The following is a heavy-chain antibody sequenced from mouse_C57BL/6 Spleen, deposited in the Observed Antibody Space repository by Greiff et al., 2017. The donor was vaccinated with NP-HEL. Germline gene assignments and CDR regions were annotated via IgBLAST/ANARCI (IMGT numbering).Heavy chain of an antibody. CDR3: AMAYDGYPYYYAMDY. D-gene: IGHD2-3*01. J-gene: IGHJ4*01. CDR2: IDPEDGET. CDR1: GFNIKDYY. Sequence: EVKLQQSGAELVKPGASVKLSCTASGFNIKDYYMHWVKQRTEQGLEWIGRIDPEDGETKYAPKFQGKATITADTSSNTAYLQLSSLTSEDTAVYYCAMAYDGYPYYYAMDYWGQGTSVTVSS. V-gene: IGHV14-2*01.